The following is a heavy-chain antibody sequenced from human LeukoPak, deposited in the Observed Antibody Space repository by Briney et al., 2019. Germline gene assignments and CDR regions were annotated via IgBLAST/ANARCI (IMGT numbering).Heavy chain of an antibody. V-gene: IGHV3-30*04. Sequence: PGGSLRLSCAASGFTFSSYAMHWVRQAPGKGLEWVAVISYDGSNKYYADSVKGRFTISRDNSKNTLYLQMNSLRAEDTAVYYCASLYYYGSGSYYNPLDYWGQGTLVTVSS. J-gene: IGHJ4*02. CDR2: ISYDGSNK. CDR1: GFTFSSYA. CDR3: ASLYYYGSGSYYNPLDY. D-gene: IGHD3-10*01.